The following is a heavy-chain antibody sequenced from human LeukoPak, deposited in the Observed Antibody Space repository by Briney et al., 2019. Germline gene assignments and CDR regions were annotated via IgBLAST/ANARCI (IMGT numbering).Heavy chain of an antibody. CDR1: GFTFSSYW. Sequence: GSLRLSCAASGFTFSSYWMSWVRQAPGKGLEWVANIKQDGSEKYYVDSVKGRFTISRDNAKNSLYLQMNSLRAEDTAVYYCARDGGTRYCSGGSCLKAGDYWGQGTLVTVSS. D-gene: IGHD2-15*01. CDR2: IKQDGSEK. CDR3: ARDGGTRYCSGGSCLKAGDY. V-gene: IGHV3-7*01. J-gene: IGHJ4*02.